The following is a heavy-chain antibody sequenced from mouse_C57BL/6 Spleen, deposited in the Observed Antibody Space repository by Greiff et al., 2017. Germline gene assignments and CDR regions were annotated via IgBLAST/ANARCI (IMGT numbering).Heavy chain of an antibody. D-gene: IGHD1-1*01. Sequence: VKLQQSGAELVRPGASVKLSCKASGYTFTDYYINWVKQRPGQGLEWIARIYPGSGNTYYNEKFKGKATLTAEKSSSTAYMQLSSLTSEDSAVYFCARSSNYAMDYWGQGTSVTVSS. CDR2: IYPGSGNT. CDR1: GYTFTDYY. J-gene: IGHJ4*01. V-gene: IGHV1-76*01. CDR3: ARSSNYAMDY.